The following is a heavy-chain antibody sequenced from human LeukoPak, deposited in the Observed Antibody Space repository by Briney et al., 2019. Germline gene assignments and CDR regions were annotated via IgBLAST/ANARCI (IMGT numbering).Heavy chain of an antibody. CDR3: AKNGLGAVVKTD. V-gene: IGHV7-4-1*02. CDR1: GYTFTSYA. Sequence: GASVKVSCKTSGYTFTSYAISWVRQAPGQGLEWMGWINTNTGNPTYAQGFTGRYAFSLDTSVSTAYLQISSLKAEDSAVYYCAKNGLGAVVKTDWGQGTLVTVSS. D-gene: IGHD3-22*01. CDR2: INTNTGNP. J-gene: IGHJ4*02.